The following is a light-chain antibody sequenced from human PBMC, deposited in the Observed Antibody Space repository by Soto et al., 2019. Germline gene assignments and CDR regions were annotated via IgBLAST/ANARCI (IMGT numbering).Light chain of an antibody. CDR3: SSYAGSNNWV. CDR1: SSDVGGYNY. J-gene: IGLJ3*02. V-gene: IGLV2-8*01. CDR2: EVS. Sequence: QSALTQPPSASGSPGQSVTISCTGTSSDVGGYNYVSWYQQPPGKAPKLMIYEVSKRPSGVPDRFSGSKSGNTASLTVSGRQAEDEADYYCSSYAGSNNWVFGGGTKVTVL.